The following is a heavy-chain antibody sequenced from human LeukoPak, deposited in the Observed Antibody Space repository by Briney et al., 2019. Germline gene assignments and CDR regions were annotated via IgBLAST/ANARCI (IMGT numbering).Heavy chain of an antibody. J-gene: IGHJ5*02. D-gene: IGHD3-9*01. V-gene: IGHV4-4*09. CDR2: IYTSGST. Sequence: SETLSLTCTVSGGSISSYYWSWIRQPPGKGLEWIGYIYTSGSTNYNPSLKSRVTISVDTSKSQFSLKLSSVTAADTAVYYCASLLDILTPGGFDPWGQGTLVTVSS. CDR3: ASLLDILTPGGFDP. CDR1: GGSISSYY.